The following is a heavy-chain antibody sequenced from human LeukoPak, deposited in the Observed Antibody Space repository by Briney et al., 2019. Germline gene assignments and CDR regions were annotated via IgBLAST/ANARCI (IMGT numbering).Heavy chain of an antibody. CDR1: GGSISSYY. CDR3: AREWGGAFDI. J-gene: IGHJ3*02. V-gene: IGHV4-59*01. CDR2: IYHSGTT. D-gene: IGHD3-16*01. Sequence: SETLSLTCTVSGGSISSYYWSWIRQPPGKGLEFIGYIYHSGTTNYNPSLKSRVTISVDTSKKQFSLNLSSVTAADTAVYYCAREWGGAFDIWGQGTRVTVSS.